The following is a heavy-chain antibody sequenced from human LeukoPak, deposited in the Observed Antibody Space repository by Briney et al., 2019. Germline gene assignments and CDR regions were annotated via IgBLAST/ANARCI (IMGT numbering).Heavy chain of an antibody. CDR1: GFPFHSYA. J-gene: IGHJ3*02. CDR2: IRYDGSNK. D-gene: IGHD3-22*01. CDR3: SKIGLGGDNYDSSGYYNKNAFYI. V-gene: IGHV3-30*02. Sequence: GSLRLSCAASGFPFHSYAMHWVRPAPGKGLEGVAFIRYDGSNKYYTDSVKGRFTISRDNSKNTLSLQMNSLRPEDTAMYYCSKIGLGGDNYDSSGYYNKNAFYIWGQGTMVTVSS.